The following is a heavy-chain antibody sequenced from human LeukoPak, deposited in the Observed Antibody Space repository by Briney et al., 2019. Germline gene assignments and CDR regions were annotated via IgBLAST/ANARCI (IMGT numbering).Heavy chain of an antibody. CDR1: SGSISGYY. CDR3: ARSGFLDY. J-gene: IGHJ4*02. D-gene: IGHD6-25*01. CDR2: IYYSGST. V-gene: IGHV4-59*01. Sequence: PSETLSLTCTVSSGSISGYYWSWIRQPPGKGLEWIGYIYYSGSTNYNPSLKSRVTISVDTSKNQFSLKLSSVTAADTAVYYCARSGFLDYWGQGTLVTVSS.